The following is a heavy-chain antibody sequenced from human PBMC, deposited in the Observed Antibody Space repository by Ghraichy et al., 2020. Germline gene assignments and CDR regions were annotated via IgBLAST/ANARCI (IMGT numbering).Heavy chain of an antibody. CDR3: ARNSGSGWYAPHFFYTGMDV. J-gene: IGHJ6*02. D-gene: IGHD6-19*01. Sequence: SETLSLTCSVTGGSIGDNYYWVWIRQAPGRGLEWIGSSFYSGSAYYNPSLKSRVTISVDRSRNVFSLTLTSVTAADSAVYYCARNSGSGWYAPHFFYTGMDVWGPGTAVIVSS. V-gene: IGHV4-39*02. CDR2: SFYSGSA. CDR1: GGSIGDNYY.